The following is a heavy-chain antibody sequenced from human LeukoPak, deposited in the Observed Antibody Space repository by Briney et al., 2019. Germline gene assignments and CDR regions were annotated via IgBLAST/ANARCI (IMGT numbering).Heavy chain of an antibody. CDR2: IIPIFGTA. V-gene: IGHV1-69*06. Sequence: SVKVSCKPSGGTFSTYVLSWVRQAPGQGLEWMGGIIPIFGTANYAQKFQGRVTITADKSTSTVYMELSSLRSEDTAVYYCAREGYCSSTSCGLDYWGQGTLVTVSS. CDR3: AREGYCSSTSCGLDY. J-gene: IGHJ4*02. D-gene: IGHD2-2*01. CDR1: GGTFSTYV.